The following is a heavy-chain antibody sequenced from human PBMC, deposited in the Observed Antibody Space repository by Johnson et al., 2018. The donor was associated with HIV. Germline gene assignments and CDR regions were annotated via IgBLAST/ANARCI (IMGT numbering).Heavy chain of an antibody. V-gene: IGHV3-30*03. D-gene: IGHD1-1*01. CDR2: ISYDARNK. CDR3: ARARNWNDDDAFDI. J-gene: IGHJ3*02. Sequence: QVQLVESGGGVVQPGRSLRLSCAASGFTFSAYVIHWVRQAPGKGLEWVAVISYDARNKFYADSVTGRFTISRDNSKNTLYLKMNSLRAEDTAVYYCARARNWNDDDAFDIWGQGTMVTVSS. CDR1: GFTFSAYV.